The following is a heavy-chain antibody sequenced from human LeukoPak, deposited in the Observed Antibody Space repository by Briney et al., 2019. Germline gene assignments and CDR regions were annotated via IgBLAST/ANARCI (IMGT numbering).Heavy chain of an antibody. J-gene: IGHJ4*02. V-gene: IGHV1-18*01. CDR3: GTTLLSVNYAGFDY. D-gene: IGHD1-7*01. Sequence: ASVKVSSKASGYTFTNYGVSWVRQAPGQGLEWMGWISAYNGNTNYAQKLQGRVTMTTDASTSTAYMELRSLRSDDTAVYYCGTTLLSVNYAGFDYWGQGTLVTVSS. CDR1: GYTFTNYG. CDR2: ISAYNGNT.